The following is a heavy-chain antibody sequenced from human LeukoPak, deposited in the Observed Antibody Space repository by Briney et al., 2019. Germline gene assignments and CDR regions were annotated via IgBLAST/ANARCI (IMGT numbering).Heavy chain of an antibody. CDR1: GYTFTGYY. J-gene: IGHJ4*02. V-gene: IGHV1-2*06. CDR3: ARGVREYSSSSGFDY. CDR2: INANSGGT. Sequence: GASVKVSCKASGYTFTGYYMNWVRQAPGQGLEWMGRINANSGGTNYAQKFKGRVTMTRDTSISTAYMELNGLRSDDTAVYYCARGVREYSSSSGFDYWGQGTLVTVS. D-gene: IGHD6-6*01.